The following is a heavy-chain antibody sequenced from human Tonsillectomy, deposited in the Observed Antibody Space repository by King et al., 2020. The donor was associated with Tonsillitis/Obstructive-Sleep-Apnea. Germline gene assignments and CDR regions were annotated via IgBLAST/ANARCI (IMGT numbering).Heavy chain of an antibody. CDR3: ARLKGGYCSGGSCHRTYYYYYYMDV. Sequence: VQLKQWGAGLLKPSETLSLTCAVYGGSFSGYYWSWIRQPPGKGLEWIGEINHSGSTNYNPSLKSRVTISVDTSKNQFSLKLSSVTAADTAVYYCARLKGGYCSGGSCHRTYYYYYYMDVWGKGTTVTVSS. D-gene: IGHD2-15*01. CDR1: GGSFSGYY. J-gene: IGHJ6*03. CDR2: INHSGST. V-gene: IGHV4-34*01.